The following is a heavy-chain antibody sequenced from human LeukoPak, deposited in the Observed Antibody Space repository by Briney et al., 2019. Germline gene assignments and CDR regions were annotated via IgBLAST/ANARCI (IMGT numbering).Heavy chain of an antibody. J-gene: IGHJ4*02. CDR2: IYYSGST. D-gene: IGHD6-13*01. CDR1: GGSISSYY. V-gene: IGHV4-59*01. Sequence: PSETLSLTCTVSGGSISSYYWSWIRQPPGKGLEWIGYIYYSGSTNYNPSLKSRVTISVDTSKNQFSLKLSSVTAADTAVYYCASLQLGSWYFFVDYWGQGTLVTVSS. CDR3: ASLQLGSWYFFVDY.